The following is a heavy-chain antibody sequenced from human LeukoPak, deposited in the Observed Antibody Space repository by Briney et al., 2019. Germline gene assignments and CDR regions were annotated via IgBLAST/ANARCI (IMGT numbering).Heavy chain of an antibody. V-gene: IGHV4-34*01. Sequence: SETLSLTCAVYGGCFSGYYWSWIRQPPGKGLEWIGEINHSGSTNYNPSLKSRVTISVDTSKNQFSLKLSSVTAADTAVYYCARGGNSIWWYFDYWGQGTLVTVSS. CDR3: ARGGNSIWWYFDY. J-gene: IGHJ4*02. CDR2: INHSGST. D-gene: IGHD4-23*01. CDR1: GGCFSGYY.